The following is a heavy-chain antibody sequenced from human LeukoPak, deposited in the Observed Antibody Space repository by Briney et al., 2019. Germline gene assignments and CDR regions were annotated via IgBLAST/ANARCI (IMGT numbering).Heavy chain of an antibody. CDR3: AKASDNSGYYSNFDY. J-gene: IGHJ4*02. CDR1: GFTFSSYS. V-gene: IGHV3-21*04. Sequence: PGGSLRLSCAASGFTFSSYSMNWVRQAPGKGLEWVSSISSSSSYIYYADSVKGRFTISRDNAKNSLYLQMNSLRAEDTALYYCAKASDNSGYYSNFDYWGQGTLVTVSS. D-gene: IGHD3-22*01. CDR2: ISSSSSYI.